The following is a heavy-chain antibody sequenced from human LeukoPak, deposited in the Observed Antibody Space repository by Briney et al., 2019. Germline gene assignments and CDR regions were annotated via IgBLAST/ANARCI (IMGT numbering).Heavy chain of an antibody. CDR1: VVTSRSDS. CDR2: IRYGGSKK. D-gene: IGHD4-17*01. Sequence: TLRLSCALSVVTSRSDSMHSVRHGPRKGVGRGAVIRYGGSKKYYADSVKGRFTISRDNSKNTLYLQMNSLRAEDTDVYYCANPPLPTVTPGGGQGTRVTVSS. CDR3: ANPPLPTVTPG. J-gene: IGHJ4*02. V-gene: IGHV3-30*02.